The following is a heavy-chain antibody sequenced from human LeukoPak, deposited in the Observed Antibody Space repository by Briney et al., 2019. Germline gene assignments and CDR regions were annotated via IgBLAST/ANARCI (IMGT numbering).Heavy chain of an antibody. J-gene: IGHJ4*02. V-gene: IGHV4-39*01. Sequence: SETLSLTCSVSGDSISSSSHYWGWLRQPPGKGLEWIGSIYYTGSTYYNPSLKSRVTISIDTSKNQFSLKLSSVTAADTAVYFCAYLLYCSGGSCHTNSFDYWGQGTLVTVSS. D-gene: IGHD2-15*01. CDR1: GDSISSSSHY. CDR2: IYYTGST. CDR3: AYLLYCSGGSCHTNSFDY.